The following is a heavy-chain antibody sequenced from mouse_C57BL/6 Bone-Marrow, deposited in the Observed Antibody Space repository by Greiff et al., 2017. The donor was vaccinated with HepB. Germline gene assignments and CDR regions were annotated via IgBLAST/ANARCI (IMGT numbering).Heavy chain of an antibody. CDR3: ARDGITTVVAPDY. CDR2: ISDGGSYT. V-gene: IGHV5-4*01. CDR1: GFTFSSYA. J-gene: IGHJ2*01. Sequence: EVKLVESGGGLVKPGGSLKLSCAASGFTFSSYAMSWVRQTPEKRLEWVATISDGGSYTYYPDNVKGRFTISRDNAKNNLYLQMSHLKSEDTAMYYCARDGITTVVAPDYWGQGTTLTVSS. D-gene: IGHD1-1*01.